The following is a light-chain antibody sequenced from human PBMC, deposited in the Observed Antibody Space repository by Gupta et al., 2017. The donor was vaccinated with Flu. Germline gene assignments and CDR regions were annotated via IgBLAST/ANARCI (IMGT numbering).Light chain of an antibody. CDR1: TGAVTSSHY. CDR3: LLSYNGVLV. J-gene: IGLJ2*01. CDR2: DTF. V-gene: IGLV7-46*01. Sequence: STGAVTSSHYPYWFQQKPGQAPRTLIYDTFNQHSWTPARFSGSLLGGKGALTLSGAQPEDEAEYYCLLSYNGVLVFGGGTKLTVL.